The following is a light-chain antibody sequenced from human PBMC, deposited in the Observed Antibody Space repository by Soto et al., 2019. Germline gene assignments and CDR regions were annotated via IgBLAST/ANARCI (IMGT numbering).Light chain of an antibody. CDR1: QSVSTNY. Sequence: EIVLTQSPGTLSLSPRDRVTLSCRASQSVSTNYFSWYHQKPGHAPRLLIYATSSRAVGMLDRFSGSGSGTDFTRTVIRLDPEDFSRDYCQQYGDYNSPRYSLGQESRLEI. V-gene: IGKV3-20*01. CDR3: QQYGDYNSPRYS. J-gene: IGKJ2*03. CDR2: ATS.